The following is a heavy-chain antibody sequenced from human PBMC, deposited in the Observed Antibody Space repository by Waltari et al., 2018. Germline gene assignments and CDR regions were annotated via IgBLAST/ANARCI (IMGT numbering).Heavy chain of an antibody. CDR2: INHSGST. V-gene: IGHV4-34*01. J-gene: IGHJ6*03. CDR1: GWSFSGYY. Sequence: QVQLQQWGAGLLKPSETLSLTCAVYGWSFSGYYWSWIPPPPGKGLEWIGEINHSGSTNYNPSLKSRVTISVDTSKNQFSLKLSSVTAADTAVYYCAREPPVTGTRYYYMDVWGKGTTVTVSS. CDR3: AREPPVTGTRYYYMDV. D-gene: IGHD1-20*01.